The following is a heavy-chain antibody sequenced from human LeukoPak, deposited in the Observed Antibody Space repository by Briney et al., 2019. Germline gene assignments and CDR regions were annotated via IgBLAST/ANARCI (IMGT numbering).Heavy chain of an antibody. D-gene: IGHD2/OR15-2a*01. V-gene: IGHV3-53*01. J-gene: IGHJ4*02. CDR3: ARSSSYSWFYFFEH. CDR2: MYSDGST. CDR1: GFNFSSNC. Sequence: GGSLRLSCVASGFNFSSNCMSWVRQAPGKGLEWVSVMYSDGSTYYSDSVKGRFTISRDNSRNTLYLQMNSLRAEDTAVYYCARSSSYSWFYFFEHWGQGTLVTVSS.